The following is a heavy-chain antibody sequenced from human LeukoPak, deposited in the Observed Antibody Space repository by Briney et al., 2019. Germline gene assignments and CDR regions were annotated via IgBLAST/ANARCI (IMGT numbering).Heavy chain of an antibody. CDR3: AKGSSGYFFDL. CDR1: GFILNNYG. D-gene: IGHD3-22*01. J-gene: IGHJ4*02. CDR2: ISNDGGGT. Sequence: GGSLRLSCGASGFILNNYGLVWVRQAPGKGLEWVSAISNDGGGTTYADFVKGRFSVSRDNSKNTLFLQMNSLRAEDMALYYCAKGSSGYFFDLWGQGTLVTVSS. V-gene: IGHV3-23*01.